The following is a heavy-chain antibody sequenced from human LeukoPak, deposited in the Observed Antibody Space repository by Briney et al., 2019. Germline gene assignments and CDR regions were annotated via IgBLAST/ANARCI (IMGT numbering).Heavy chain of an antibody. CDR1: GCAVKSSY. CDR3: ARDSAGNQYSSGNFDL. CDR2: LYAGGES. Sequence: PGGSLRLSCAASGCAVKSSYMNWVRQAPGKGLEWVSVLYAGGESYYADSVLGRFTISRDNSNNTVFLEMNSLTADDTAVYFCARDSAGNQYSSGNFDLWGQGTLVTVSS. J-gene: IGHJ4*02. D-gene: IGHD3-10*01. V-gene: IGHV3-53*01.